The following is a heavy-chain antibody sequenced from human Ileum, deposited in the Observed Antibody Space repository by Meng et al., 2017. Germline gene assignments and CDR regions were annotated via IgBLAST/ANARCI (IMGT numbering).Heavy chain of an antibody. Sequence: QVQLQESGPGLVKPSQTLFLTRSVSNGSLTNVNNYWNWIRQAPGQALEHIGYIYYDGSSYATPSLKSRVTMSIDTSTNQFSLRLDSVTAADTAVYYCAREFYVDTAMVIDSWGPGALVTVSS. V-gene: IGHV4-30-4*01. J-gene: IGHJ4*02. CDR1: NGSLTNVNNY. CDR2: IYYDGSS. D-gene: IGHD5-18*01. CDR3: AREFYVDTAMVIDS.